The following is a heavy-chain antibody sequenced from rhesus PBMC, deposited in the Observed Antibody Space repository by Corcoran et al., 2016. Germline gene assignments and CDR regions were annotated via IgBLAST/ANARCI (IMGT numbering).Heavy chain of an antibody. J-gene: IGHJ5-2*02. Sequence: QVQLQESGPGLVKPSETLSLTCTVSGASISRYWWSRVRQSPGKGLEWIGGIKGKSRSTFYNSSLKSRVTSSKDASKNQFSLKLNSVTAADTAVYSCARPSPGNSLDGWGRGVLVTVSS. CDR2: IKGKSRST. CDR1: GASISRYW. V-gene: IGHV4-80*01. CDR3: ARPSPGNSLDG.